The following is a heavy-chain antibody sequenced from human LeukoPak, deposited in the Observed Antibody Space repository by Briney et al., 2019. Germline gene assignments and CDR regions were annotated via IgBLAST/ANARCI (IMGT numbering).Heavy chain of an antibody. CDR3: ARPYYYDSRIDP. D-gene: IGHD3-22*01. J-gene: IGHJ5*02. Sequence: SETLSLTCTVSGGSISSGDYYWSWVRQPPGRGLEWIAYMYYSGSTYYNPSLKSRVTMSADTSKNQLSLKLSSVTAADTAVYYCARPYYYDSRIDPWGQGILVTVSS. CDR2: MYYSGST. V-gene: IGHV4-30-4*01. CDR1: GGSISSGDYY.